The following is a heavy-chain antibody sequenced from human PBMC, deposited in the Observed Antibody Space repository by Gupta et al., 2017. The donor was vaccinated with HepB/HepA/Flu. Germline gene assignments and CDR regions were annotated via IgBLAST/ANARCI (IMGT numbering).Heavy chain of an antibody. D-gene: IGHD3-9*01. J-gene: IGHJ4*02. CDR2: VSRSGTPS. CDR1: GFALRSLA. V-gene: IGHV3-48*03. CDR3: ASSALPYSSVSPFGY. Sequence: EVQLVESGGGLVQPGGSLRPSGAASGFALRSLAISVFRQTPGKGLEWVSFVSRSGTPSYYADSVKGRFTTSRDNSKNSLYLQMNSLRAEDTAVYYCASSALPYSSVSPFGYWGQGTLVTVSS.